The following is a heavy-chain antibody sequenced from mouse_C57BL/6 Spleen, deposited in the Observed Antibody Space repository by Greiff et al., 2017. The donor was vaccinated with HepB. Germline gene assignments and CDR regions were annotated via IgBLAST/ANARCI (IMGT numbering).Heavy chain of an antibody. CDR1: GYAFSSSW. CDR2: IYPGDGDT. D-gene: IGHD2-1*01. CDR3: ARAGGNYLFAY. V-gene: IGHV1-82*01. J-gene: IGHJ3*01. Sequence: VKLQESGPELVKPGASVKISCKASGYAFSSSWMNWVKQRPGKGLEWIGRIYPGDGDTNYNGKFKGKATLTADKSSSTAYMQLSSLTSEDSAVYFCARAGGNYLFAYWGQGTLVTVSA.